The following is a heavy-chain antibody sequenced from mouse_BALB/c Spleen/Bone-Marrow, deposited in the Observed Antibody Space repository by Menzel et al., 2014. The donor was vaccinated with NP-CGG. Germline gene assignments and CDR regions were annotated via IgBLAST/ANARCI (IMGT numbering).Heavy chain of an antibody. Sequence: EVKLLESGGGLVQPGGSLKLSCAASGFDFSRYWMGWVRQAPGKGLEWIGEINPDTSMINYTPSLKDKFIISRDNAKNSLDLRMSQVRSEDTALYCRARLDYSGYFAYWRLGTSLTASS. CDR1: GFDFSRYW. J-gene: IGHJ2*02. V-gene: IGHV4-1*02. CDR2: INPDTSMI. D-gene: IGHD1-1*01. CDR3: ARLDYSGYFAY.